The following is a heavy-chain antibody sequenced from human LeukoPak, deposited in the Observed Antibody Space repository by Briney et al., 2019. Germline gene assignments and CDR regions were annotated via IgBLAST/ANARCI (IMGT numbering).Heavy chain of an antibody. V-gene: IGHV3-7*01. J-gene: IGHJ4*02. CDR2: IEQDGSEK. CDR1: GFTFSSYW. D-gene: IGHD5-24*01. CDR3: ARELLGHGYNSGDFDY. Sequence: PGGSLRLSCAASGFTFSSYWMNWVRQAPGKGLEWVANIEQDGSEKYYVDSVKGRFTISRDNAKNSLYLQMNSLRAEDTAVYYCARELLGHGYNSGDFDYWGQGTLVTVSS.